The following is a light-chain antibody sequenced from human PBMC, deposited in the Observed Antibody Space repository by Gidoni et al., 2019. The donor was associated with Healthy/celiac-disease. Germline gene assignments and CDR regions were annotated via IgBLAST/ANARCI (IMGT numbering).Light chain of an antibody. V-gene: IGKV3-11*01. CDR2: DAS. J-gene: IGKJ3*01. CDR3: QQRSNWPTT. CDR1: QSVSSY. Sequence: EIVLTQSPAALSLSPGDRATLSCRASQSVSSYLAWYPQKPGQAPRLLIYDASNRATGIPARFSGSGSGTDFTLTISSLEPEDFAVYYCQQRSNWPTTFGPGTKVDIK.